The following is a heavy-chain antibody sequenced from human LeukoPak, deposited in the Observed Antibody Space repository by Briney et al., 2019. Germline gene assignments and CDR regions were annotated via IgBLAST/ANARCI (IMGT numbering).Heavy chain of an antibody. D-gene: IGHD6-19*01. V-gene: IGHV3-7*01. CDR3: VGPYSSGPPFDY. J-gene: IGHJ4*02. CDR1: GFTLSAYG. CDR2: IKEDGSEK. Sequence: GAPRLSCSASGFTLSAYGMSGARRPLGKGLEWVANIKEDGSEKYYVGSVEGRFTISRDNAKNTLYLQMNSLRVEDTAVYYCVGPYSSGPPFDYWGQGTLVTVSS.